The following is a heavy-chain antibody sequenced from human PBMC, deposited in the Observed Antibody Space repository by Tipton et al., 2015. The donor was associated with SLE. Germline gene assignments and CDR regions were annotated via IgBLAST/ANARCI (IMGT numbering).Heavy chain of an antibody. Sequence: TLSLTCTVSGGSISSYYWSWIRQPPGKGLEWIGYIYYSGSTNYNPSLKSRVTISVDTSKNRFSLKLSSVTAADTAVYYCAREPFVPAAGKARGYYYYMDVWGKGTTVTVSS. J-gene: IGHJ6*03. CDR1: GGSISSYY. CDR2: IYYSGST. D-gene: IGHD2-2*01. V-gene: IGHV4-59*12. CDR3: AREPFVPAAGKARGYYYYMDV.